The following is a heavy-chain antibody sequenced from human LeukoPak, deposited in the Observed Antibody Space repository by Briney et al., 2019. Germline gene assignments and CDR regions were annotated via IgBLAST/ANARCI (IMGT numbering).Heavy chain of an antibody. CDR2: IYYSGST. V-gene: IGHV4-39*01. J-gene: IGHJ3*02. Sequence: SETLSLTCTVSGGSISSSSYYWGWIRQPPGKGLEWIGNIYYSGSTYYNPSLKSRVTFSVDTSKNQFSLKLSSVTAADTAVYYCARLLSSDWYKGAFDIWGQGTMVTVSS. CDR3: ARLLSSDWYKGAFDI. CDR1: GGSISSSSYY. D-gene: IGHD6-19*01.